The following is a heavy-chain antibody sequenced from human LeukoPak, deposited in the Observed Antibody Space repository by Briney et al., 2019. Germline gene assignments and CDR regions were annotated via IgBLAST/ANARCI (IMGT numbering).Heavy chain of an antibody. V-gene: IGHV4-39*01. CDR2: IYYSGTT. CDR1: GVSVSGTNFC. Sequence: PSETLSLTCSVSGVSVSGTNFCWGWVRQPPGKGLEWIGNIYYSGTTSSNPSLNSRVSVSVDTSTNQFSLKMTSVTAADTAVYYCARPIAAAGTGFDYWGHGTLVTVSS. J-gene: IGHJ4*01. CDR3: ARPIAAAGTGFDY. D-gene: IGHD6-13*01.